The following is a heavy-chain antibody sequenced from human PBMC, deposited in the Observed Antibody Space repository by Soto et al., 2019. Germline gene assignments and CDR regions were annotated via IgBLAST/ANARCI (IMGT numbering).Heavy chain of an antibody. V-gene: IGHV3-23*01. CDR3: AKIAVAGTYYYYGMDV. D-gene: IGHD6-19*01. CDR1: GFPFSSYA. J-gene: IGHJ6*02. CDR2: ISGSGGST. Sequence: PGGSPRLSCAASGFPFSSYAMSGVRQVTGKGLEWVSAISGSGGSTYYADSVKGRFTISRDNSKNTLYLQMNSRRAEDTAVYYCAKIAVAGTYYYYGMDVWGQGTTVTVSS.